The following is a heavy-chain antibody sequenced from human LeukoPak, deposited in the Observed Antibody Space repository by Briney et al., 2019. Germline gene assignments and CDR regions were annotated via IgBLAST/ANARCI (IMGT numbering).Heavy chain of an antibody. Sequence: ASMKVSCKASGFTFANYFMHWVRQAPGQGLEWVGMIKPSDGTTRYAQRFQGRVTMTSDTSTTTLYMDLSSLRAEDTAVYYCARAVDPDFDYWGQGTLVTVSS. CDR3: ARAVDPDFDY. CDR2: IKPSDGTT. D-gene: IGHD5-12*01. V-gene: IGHV1-46*01. CDR1: GFTFANYF. J-gene: IGHJ4*02.